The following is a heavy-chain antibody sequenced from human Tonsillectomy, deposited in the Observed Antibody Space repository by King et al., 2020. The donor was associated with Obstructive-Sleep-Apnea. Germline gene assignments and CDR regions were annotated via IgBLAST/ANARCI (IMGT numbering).Heavy chain of an antibody. CDR3: ARELTAGAS. V-gene: IGHV1-8*01. D-gene: IGHD1-14*01. CDR1: GYTFTSYD. Sequence: QLVQSGAEVKKPGASVKVSCKASGYTFTSYDINWVRQATGQGLEWMGCMNPNSGNTGNAQKIQGTVTMTRNTTISTAYMERCSLRSEDTAVYYCARELTAGASWGQGTLVTVSS. CDR2: MNPNSGNT. J-gene: IGHJ5*02.